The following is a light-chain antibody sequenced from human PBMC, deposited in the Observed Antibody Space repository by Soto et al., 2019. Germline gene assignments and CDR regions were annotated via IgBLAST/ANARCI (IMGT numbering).Light chain of an antibody. CDR1: QSISSW. CDR2: DAS. V-gene: IGKV1-5*01. CDR3: QQYNSYPWT. Sequence: DIQMTQSPSTLSASVGDRVTITCRASQSISSWLAWYQQKAGKAPKLLIYDASSLESGVPSRFSGSGSGTEFNLTISRLQTDDFATYYCQQYNSYPWTFGQGTKVDIK. J-gene: IGKJ1*01.